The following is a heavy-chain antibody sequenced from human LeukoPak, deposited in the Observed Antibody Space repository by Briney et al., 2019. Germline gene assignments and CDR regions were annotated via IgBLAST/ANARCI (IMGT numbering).Heavy chain of an antibody. CDR1: GGSFSGYY. CDR2: INHSGGT. J-gene: IGHJ6*02. D-gene: IGHD1-1*01. CDR3: ARVNWNDRFGHYYYYYGMDV. V-gene: IGHV4-34*01. Sequence: PSETLSLTCAVYGGSFSGYYWSWIRQPPGQGLEWIGEINHSGGTNYNPSLKSRVTISVDTSKNQFSLKLSSVTAADTAVYYCARVNWNDRFGHYYYYYGMDVWGQGTTVTVSS.